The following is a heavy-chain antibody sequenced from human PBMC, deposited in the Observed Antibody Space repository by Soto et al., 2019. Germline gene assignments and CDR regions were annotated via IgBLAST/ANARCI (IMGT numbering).Heavy chain of an antibody. Sequence: GASVKVSCKASGYTFSKYGISWVRQAPGQGLEWMGWISAYNGNTNYAQKLQGRVTMTTDTSTSTAYMELRSLRSDDTAVYYCARNHEQWLVRYYYCGMDVWGQGTTVTVSS. J-gene: IGHJ6*02. CDR2: ISAYNGNT. CDR1: GYTFSKYG. V-gene: IGHV1-18*01. D-gene: IGHD6-19*01. CDR3: ARNHEQWLVRYYYCGMDV.